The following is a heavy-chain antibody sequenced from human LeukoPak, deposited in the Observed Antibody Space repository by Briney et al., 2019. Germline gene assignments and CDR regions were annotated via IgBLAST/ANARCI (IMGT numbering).Heavy chain of an antibody. D-gene: IGHD6-13*01. V-gene: IGHV5-51*01. CDR2: IYPGDSDT. J-gene: IGHJ5*02. CDR1: GYSFTSFW. CDR3: ARSYSSSWSGFDP. Sequence: LGESLKISCKGSGYSFTSFWIGWVRQMPGKGLEWMGIIYPGDSDTRYSPSFQGQVTISADKSISTAYLQWSSLKASDTAMYYCARSYSSSWSGFDPWGQGTLVTVSS.